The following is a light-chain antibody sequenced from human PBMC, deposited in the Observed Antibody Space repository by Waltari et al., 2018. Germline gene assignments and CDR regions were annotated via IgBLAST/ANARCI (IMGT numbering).Light chain of an antibody. J-gene: IGLJ2*01. V-gene: IGLV2-11*01. CDR2: DVS. Sequence: QAALTQPPSVSGSPGQSVTISCTGTSSDIGGYNYVSWYQQHPGKAPKLMIYDVSERPSGVSARFSGSKSGNTASLTISGLQAEDEADYYCSSYAGSNTFVLFGGGTRLTVL. CDR3: SSYAGSNTFVL. CDR1: SSDIGGYNY.